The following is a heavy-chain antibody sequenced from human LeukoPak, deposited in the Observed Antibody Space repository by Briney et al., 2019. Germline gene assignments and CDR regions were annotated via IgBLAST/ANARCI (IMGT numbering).Heavy chain of an antibody. J-gene: IGHJ4*02. CDR1: GFTFSDFA. CDR3: ARDRGSGSFPPDY. D-gene: IGHD3-10*01. Sequence: GVLRLSCTASGFTFSDFAMSWFRQAPGKGLEWVSYISSSSSTIYYADSVKGRFTISRDNAKNSLYLQMNSLRAEDTAVYYCARDRGSGSFPPDYRGQGTLVTVSS. CDR2: ISSSSSTI. V-gene: IGHV3-48*01.